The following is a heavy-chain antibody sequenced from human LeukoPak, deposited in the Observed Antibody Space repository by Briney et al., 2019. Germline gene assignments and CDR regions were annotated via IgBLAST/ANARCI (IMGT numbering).Heavy chain of an antibody. V-gene: IGHV1-69*13. CDR3: ARGITMVRGVIISPVGYFDY. J-gene: IGHJ4*02. CDR1: GGTFSSYA. D-gene: IGHD3-10*01. Sequence: SVKVSCKASGGTFSSYAISWVRQAPGQGLEWMGGIIPIFGTANYAQKFQGRVTITADESTSTAYMELSSLRSEDTAVYYCARGITMVRGVIISPVGYFDYWGQGTLVTVSS. CDR2: IIPIFGTA.